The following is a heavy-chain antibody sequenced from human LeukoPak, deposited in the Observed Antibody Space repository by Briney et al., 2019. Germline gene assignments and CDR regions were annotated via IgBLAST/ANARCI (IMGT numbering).Heavy chain of an antibody. V-gene: IGHV1-46*01. CDR2: INPSGGST. J-gene: IGHJ2*01. CDR3: ARSNYYDSSGYYAPRYFDL. D-gene: IGHD3-22*01. CDR1: GYTFTRYY. Sequence: ASVKVSCKASGYTFTRYYMHWVRQAPGQGLEWMGIINPSGGSTSYAQKFQGRVTMTRDTSTSTVYMELSSLRSEDTAVYYCARSNYYDSSGYYAPRYFDLWGRGTLVTVSS.